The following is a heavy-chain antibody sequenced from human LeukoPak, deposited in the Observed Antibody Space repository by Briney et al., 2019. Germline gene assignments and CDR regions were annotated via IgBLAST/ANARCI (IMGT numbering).Heavy chain of an antibody. CDR1: GFTFSSYS. CDR3: ARAPKRDLGLNYYDSTGLDY. Sequence: GGSLRLSCAASGFTFSSYSMNWVRQAPGKGLEWVSSISSSSSYIYYADSVKGRFTISRDNAKNSLYLQMNSLRAKDTAVYYCARAPKRDLGLNYYDSTGLDYWGQGTLVTVSS. CDR2: ISSSSSYI. V-gene: IGHV3-21*01. J-gene: IGHJ4*02. D-gene: IGHD3-22*01.